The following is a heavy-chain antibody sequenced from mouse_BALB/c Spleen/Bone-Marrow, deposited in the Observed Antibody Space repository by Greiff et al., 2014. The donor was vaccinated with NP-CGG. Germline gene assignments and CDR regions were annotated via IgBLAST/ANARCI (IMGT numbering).Heavy chain of an antibody. D-gene: IGHD2-4*01. J-gene: IGHJ4*01. V-gene: IGHV1-54*01. CDR1: GYAFTNYL. CDR2: INSGSGGT. CDR3: ANAITDAMDY. Sequence: QVHVKQSGAELVRPGTSVKVSCKGSGYAFTNYLIEWVKQRPGQGLEWIGVINSGSGGTKYNEKFKGKATLTADKSSSTAYMQPSSLTSDDSAVYFCANAITDAMDYWGQGTSVTVSS.